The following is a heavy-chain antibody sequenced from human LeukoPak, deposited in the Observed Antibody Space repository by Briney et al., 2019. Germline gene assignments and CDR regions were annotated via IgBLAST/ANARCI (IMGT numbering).Heavy chain of an antibody. Sequence: PGGSLRLSCVTSGFIFSNYWMNWVRQAPGKGLEWVANIKQDGSETYDVDAVKGLFTISRDNARNSLSLKMNSLRDEDTAVYFCAGGTGWLIDHWGEGTLVAVSS. D-gene: IGHD6-19*01. CDR2: IKQDGSET. J-gene: IGHJ4*02. CDR3: AGGTGWLIDH. V-gene: IGHV3-7*04. CDR1: GFIFSNYW.